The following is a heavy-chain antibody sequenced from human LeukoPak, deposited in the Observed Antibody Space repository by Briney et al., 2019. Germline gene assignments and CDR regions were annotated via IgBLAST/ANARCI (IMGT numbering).Heavy chain of an antibody. CDR1: GGSISSSSYY. V-gene: IGHV4-39*02. D-gene: IGHD6-19*01. J-gene: IGHJ4*02. CDR2: IYYSGST. Sequence: PSETLSLTCTVSGGSISSSSYYWGWIRQPPGKGLEWIGSIYYSGSTYYNPSLKSRITISIDTSKNQFSLKLNSVTAADTAVYYCARDAGIAVADHYFDYWGQGTLVTVSS. CDR3: ARDAGIAVADHYFDY.